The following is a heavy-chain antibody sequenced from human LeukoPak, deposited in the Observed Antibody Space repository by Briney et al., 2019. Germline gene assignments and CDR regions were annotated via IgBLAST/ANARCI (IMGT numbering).Heavy chain of an antibody. CDR3: ARVSYYDFWSGYYYFDY. D-gene: IGHD3-3*01. CDR2: MNPNSGNT. CDR1: GYTFTSYD. Sequence: GSVKVSCRASGYTFTSYDINWVRQATGQGLEWVGWMNPNSGNTGYAQKFQGRVTITRNTSISTAYMELSSLRSEATAVYYCARVSYYDFWSGYYYFDYWGQGTLVTVSS. V-gene: IGHV1-8*01. J-gene: IGHJ4*02.